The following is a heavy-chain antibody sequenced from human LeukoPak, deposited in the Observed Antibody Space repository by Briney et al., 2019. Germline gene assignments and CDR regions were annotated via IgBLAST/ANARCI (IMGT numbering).Heavy chain of an antibody. D-gene: IGHD2-2*03. Sequence: PGGSLRLSCAASGFTFSSYAMSWVRQAPGKGLEWVSAISGSGGSTHYADAVKGRFTMSRDNSKSTLYLQLNSLRAEDTAVHYCARDVSMDIGGSDCWGPGTLVTVSS. CDR3: ARDVSMDIGGSDC. J-gene: IGHJ4*02. CDR1: GFTFSSYA. V-gene: IGHV3-23*01. CDR2: ISGSGGST.